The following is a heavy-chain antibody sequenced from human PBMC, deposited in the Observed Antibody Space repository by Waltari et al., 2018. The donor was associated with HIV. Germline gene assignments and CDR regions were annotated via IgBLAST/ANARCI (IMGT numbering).Heavy chain of an antibody. V-gene: IGHV3-30*11. CDR2: ISYDGSNK. J-gene: IGHJ4*02. CDR3: ARDRAGYSSSWLGGRFDY. D-gene: IGHD6-13*01. Sequence: QVQLVESGGGVVQPGKSLRLSCAASGFQFSHYALNWVRQAPGKGLQGVAFISYDGSNKYYADSVKGRFTVSRDNSKNTLDLQMNTLRAEDTAVYYCARDRAGYSSSWLGGRFDYWGQGTLVTVSS. CDR1: GFQFSHYA.